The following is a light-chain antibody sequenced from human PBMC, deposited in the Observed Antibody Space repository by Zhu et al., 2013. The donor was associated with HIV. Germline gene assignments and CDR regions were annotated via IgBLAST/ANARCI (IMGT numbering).Light chain of an antibody. V-gene: IGKV1-9*01. J-gene: IGKJ5*01. Sequence: DIQLTQSPSFLSASVGDRVTITCRASQRISTFLAWYQQKPGKAPQLLIYGASSLQSGVPSRFSGSGSGTDFTLTISSLQPEDFATYYCQQFNSYPQTFGQGTRLEIK. CDR1: QRISTF. CDR3: QQFNSYPQT. CDR2: GAS.